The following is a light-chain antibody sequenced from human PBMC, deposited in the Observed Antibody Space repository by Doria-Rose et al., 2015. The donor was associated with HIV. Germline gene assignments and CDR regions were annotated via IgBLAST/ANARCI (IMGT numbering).Light chain of an antibody. CDR1: QSLLYTSKNY. CDR2: WAS. V-gene: IGKV4-1*01. Sequence: DIQMTQSPESLGMSLGERATLNCKSNQSLLYTSKNYLAWYQHKQGQHPKLLIYWASTRQSGFPARFSGSGSGTDFTLTISSLEAEDVAVYYCQQYYDTPSFGPGTTVDIK. CDR3: QQYYDTPS. J-gene: IGKJ3*01.